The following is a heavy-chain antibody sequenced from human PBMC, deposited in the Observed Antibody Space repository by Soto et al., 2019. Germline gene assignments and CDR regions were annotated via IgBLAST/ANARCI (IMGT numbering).Heavy chain of an antibody. CDR1: GYTFTSYD. Sequence: SVKVSCKASGYTFTSYDINWVRQATGQGLEWMGWMNPNSGNTGYAQKFQGRVTMTRNTSISTAYMELSSLRSEDTAVYYCARGQLRYFDWLEPYGMDVWGQGTTVTVSS. D-gene: IGHD3-9*01. V-gene: IGHV1-8*01. CDR3: ARGQLRYFDWLEPYGMDV. CDR2: MNPNSGNT. J-gene: IGHJ6*02.